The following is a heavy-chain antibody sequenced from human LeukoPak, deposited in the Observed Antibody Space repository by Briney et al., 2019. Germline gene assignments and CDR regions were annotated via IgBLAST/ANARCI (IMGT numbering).Heavy chain of an antibody. V-gene: IGHV1-2*02. CDR3: ARVLRYCTNGVCRYYFDY. Sequence: ASVKVSCKASGYTFTGYYMHWVRQAPGQGPEWMGWINPNSGGTNYAQKFQGRVTMTRDTSISTAYMELSRLRSGDTAVYYCARVLRYCTNGVCRYYFDYWGQGTLVTVSS. CDR2: INPNSGGT. D-gene: IGHD2-8*01. CDR1: GYTFTGYY. J-gene: IGHJ4*02.